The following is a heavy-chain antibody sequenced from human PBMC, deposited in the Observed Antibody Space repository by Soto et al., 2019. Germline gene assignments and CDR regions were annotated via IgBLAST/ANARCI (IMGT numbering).Heavy chain of an antibody. J-gene: IGHJ4*02. V-gene: IGHV3-33*01. CDR3: AREGHAGGRSDY. CDR2: IWYDGSNK. CDR1: GFTFSSYG. D-gene: IGHD3-16*01. Sequence: GGSLRLSCAASGFTFSSYGMHWVRQAPGKGLEWVAVIWYDGSNKYYADSVKGRFTISRDNSKNTLYLQMNSLRAEDTAVYYCAREGHAGGRSDYWGQGALVTVSS.